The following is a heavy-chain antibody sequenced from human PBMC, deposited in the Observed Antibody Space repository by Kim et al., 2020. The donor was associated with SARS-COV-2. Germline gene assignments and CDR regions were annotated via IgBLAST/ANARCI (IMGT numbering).Heavy chain of an antibody. Sequence: QKFQGRVTMTEDTSTDTAYMELSSLRSEDTAVYYCATVLCSPGGDCYFDYWGQGTLVTVSS. D-gene: IGHD2-21*02. J-gene: IGHJ4*02. V-gene: IGHV1-24*01. CDR3: ATVLCSPGGDCYFDY.